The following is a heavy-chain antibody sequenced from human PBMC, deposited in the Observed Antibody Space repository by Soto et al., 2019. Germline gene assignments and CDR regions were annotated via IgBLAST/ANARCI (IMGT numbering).Heavy chain of an antibody. CDR2: VSAYNGNT. CDR3: ASASREYWYYMMY. D-gene: IGHD2-8*02. V-gene: IGHV1-18*01. J-gene: IGHJ4*02. CDR1: GYTFSNDA. Sequence: QFQLVQSGAEVKKPGASVNVSCNASGYTFSNDAISWVRQAPGQGLEWMGWVSAYNGNTNYAQKFKGRVTMTTDTATSTASMEIRRLRNDDTAVYLWASASREYWYYMMYWGQGNLRTFSS.